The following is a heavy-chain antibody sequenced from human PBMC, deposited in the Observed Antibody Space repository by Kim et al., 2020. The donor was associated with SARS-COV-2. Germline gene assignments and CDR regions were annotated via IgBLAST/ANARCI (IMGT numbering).Heavy chain of an antibody. CDR2: TYYRSKWYN. D-gene: IGHD6-19*01. CDR3: ARDLLSSQWLALRGGNWFDP. V-gene: IGHV6-1*01. J-gene: IGHJ5*02. Sequence: SQTLSLTCAISGDSVSSNSAAWNWIRQSPSRGLEWLGRTYYRSKWYNDYAVSVKSRITINPDTSKNQFSLQLNSVTPEDTAVYYCARDLLSSQWLALRGGNWFDPWGQGTLVTVSS. CDR1: GDSVSSNSAA.